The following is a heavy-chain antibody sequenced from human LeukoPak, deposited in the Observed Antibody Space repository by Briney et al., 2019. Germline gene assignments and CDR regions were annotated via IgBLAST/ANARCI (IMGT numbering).Heavy chain of an antibody. CDR2: ISPSDGST. CDR1: GYTFTSYY. Sequence: GASVKVSCKASGYTFTSYYLHWVRQAPGQGLEWMGIISPSDGSTNYAQKLQGRVTMTTDTSTSTAYMELRSLRSDDTAVYYCASGDYWGQGTLVTVSS. V-gene: IGHV1-46*01. J-gene: IGHJ4*02. CDR3: ASGDY.